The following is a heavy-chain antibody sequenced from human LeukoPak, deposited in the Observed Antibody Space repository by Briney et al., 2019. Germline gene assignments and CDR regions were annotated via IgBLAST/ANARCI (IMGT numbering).Heavy chain of an antibody. CDR2: IDPSDSYT. CDR1: GYSFTSYW. Sequence: PGESLKISCKGSGYSFTSYWIGWVRQMPGKGLEWMGRIDPSDSYTNYSPSFQGHVTISADKSISTAYLQWSSLKASDTAMYYCARRYGSGSYYYGMDVWGQGTTVTVSS. D-gene: IGHD3-10*01. J-gene: IGHJ6*02. CDR3: ARRYGSGSYYYGMDV. V-gene: IGHV5-10-1*01.